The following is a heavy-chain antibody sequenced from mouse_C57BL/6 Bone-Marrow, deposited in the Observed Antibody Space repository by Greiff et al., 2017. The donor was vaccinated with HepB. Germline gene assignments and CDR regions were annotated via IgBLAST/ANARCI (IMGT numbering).Heavy chain of an antibody. D-gene: IGHD3-2*02. V-gene: IGHV1-55*01. Sequence: QVQLQQPGAELVKPGASVKMSCKASGYTFTSYWITWVKQRPGQGLEWIGDIYPGSGSTNYNEKFKSKATLTVDTSSSTAYMQLSSLTSEDSAVYYCAKGGQLSPTGGFAYWGQGTLVTVSA. J-gene: IGHJ3*01. CDR3: AKGGQLSPTGGFAY. CDR2: IYPGSGST. CDR1: GYTFTSYW.